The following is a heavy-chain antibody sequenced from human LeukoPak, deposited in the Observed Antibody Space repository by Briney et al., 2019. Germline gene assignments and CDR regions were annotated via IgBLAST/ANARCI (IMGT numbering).Heavy chain of an antibody. Sequence: SETLSLXCTVSGGSISSSSYYWGWIRQPPGKGLDRIGSMYYRGSTYYNPSLKSRVTISVDTSKNQFSLKLSSVTAADTAVYYCASVYCRSTSCWFDYWGQGTLVTVSS. CDR2: MYYRGST. J-gene: IGHJ4*02. CDR1: GGSISSSSYY. V-gene: IGHV4-39*01. CDR3: ASVYCRSTSCWFDY. D-gene: IGHD2-2*01.